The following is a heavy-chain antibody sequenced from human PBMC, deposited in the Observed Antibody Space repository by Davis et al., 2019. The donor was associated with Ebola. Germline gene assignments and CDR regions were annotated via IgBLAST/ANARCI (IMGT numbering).Heavy chain of an antibody. J-gene: IGHJ6*02. CDR2: VKSDRDT. V-gene: IGHV3-66*01. CDR1: GFTFSSYS. Sequence: GESLKISCAASGFTFSSYSMNWVRQAPGKGLEWVSVVKSDRDTNYAGSVKGRFTISRDNSKNTLHLQMNSLRDEDTAVYYCARGKELRYFACMDVWGQGTTVTVSS. CDR3: ARGKELRYFACMDV. D-gene: IGHD3-9*01.